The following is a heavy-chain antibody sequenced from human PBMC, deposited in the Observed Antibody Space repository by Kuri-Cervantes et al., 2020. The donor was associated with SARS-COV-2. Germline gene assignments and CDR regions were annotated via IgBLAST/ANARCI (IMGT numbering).Heavy chain of an antibody. V-gene: IGHV1-8*03. CDR3: ARATHYNSSGYYYSFDY. Sequence: ASVKVSCKASGYTFTSYDINWVRQATGQGLEWMGWMNPNSGNTGYAQKFQGRVTITGNTSISTAYMELSSLRSEDTAVYYCARATHYNSSGYYYSFDYWGQGTLVTVSS. CDR2: MNPNSGNT. CDR1: GYTFTSYD. J-gene: IGHJ4*02. D-gene: IGHD3-22*01.